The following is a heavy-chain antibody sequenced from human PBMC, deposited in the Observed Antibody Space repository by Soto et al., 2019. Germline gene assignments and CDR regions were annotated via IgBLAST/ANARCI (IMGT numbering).Heavy chain of an antibody. D-gene: IGHD2-2*02. CDR2: TYYRSKWYN. Sequence: SQTLSLTCAISGDSVSSNSAAWNWIRQSPSRGLEWLGRTYYRSKWYNDYAVSVKSRITINPDTSKNQFSLQLNSVSPEDTAVYYCARDKDIVVVPAAIRAYCCYGMDVRGKGNTVTVRS. CDR1: GDSVSSNSAA. J-gene: IGHJ6*04. V-gene: IGHV6-1*01. CDR3: ARDKDIVVVPAAIRAYCCYGMDV.